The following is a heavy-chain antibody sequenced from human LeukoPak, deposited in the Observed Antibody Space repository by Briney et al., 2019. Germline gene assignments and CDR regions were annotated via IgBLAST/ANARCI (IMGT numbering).Heavy chain of an antibody. CDR2: IYYNGDT. D-gene: IGHD4-23*01. J-gene: IGHJ3*02. Sequence: SETLSLTCTVSGGSISSSIYYWAWIRQPPGKGLEWIGSIYYNGDTYYNPSLKSRVTISFDTSESQVSLHLSSATAADTAIYYCARGPNTSGNYRAFDIWGQGTMVTVSA. V-gene: IGHV4-39*07. CDR3: ARGPNTSGNYRAFDI. CDR1: GGSISSSIYY.